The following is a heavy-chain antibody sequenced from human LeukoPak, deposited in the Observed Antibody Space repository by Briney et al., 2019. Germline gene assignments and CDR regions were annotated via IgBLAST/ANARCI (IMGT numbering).Heavy chain of an antibody. CDR1: GFTFSSYA. V-gene: IGHV3-23*01. D-gene: IGHD3-22*01. J-gene: IGHJ4*02. CDR3: AKDLEYYYDSSGYY. CDR2: ISGSGGST. Sequence: PGGSLRLSCAASGFTFSSYAMSWVRQAPGKGREWVSTISGSGGSTYYADSVKGRFTISRDNSKNTLYLQMNSLRAEDTAVYYCAKDLEYYYDSSGYYWGQGTLVTLSS.